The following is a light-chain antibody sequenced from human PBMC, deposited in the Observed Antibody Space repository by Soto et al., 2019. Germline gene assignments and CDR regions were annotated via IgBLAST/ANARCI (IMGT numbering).Light chain of an antibody. Sequence: QSPVTLSLSPGPRASFSCRASQSVSTTVAWYHQKPGQAPRLLVYGASTRATGIPARFSGSGSGTDFTLTITSLQSEDFGVYFCQQNKGWPTTFGQGTKVDIK. J-gene: IGKJ1*01. CDR1: QSVSTT. CDR2: GAS. CDR3: QQNKGWPTT. V-gene: IGKV3-15*01.